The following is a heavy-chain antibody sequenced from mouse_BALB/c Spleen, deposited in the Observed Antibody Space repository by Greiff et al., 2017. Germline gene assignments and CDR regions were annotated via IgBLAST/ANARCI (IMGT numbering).Heavy chain of an antibody. CDR1: GYAFTNYL. D-gene: IGHD1-1*02. Sequence: VQLQQSGAELVRPGTSVKVSCKASGYAFTNYLIEWVKQRPGQGLEWIGVINPGSGGTNYNEKFKGKATLTADKSSSTAYMQLSSLTSDDSAVYFCAKDGGFLFAYWGQGTLVTVSA. J-gene: IGHJ3*01. CDR2: INPGSGGT. V-gene: IGHV1-54*01. CDR3: AKDGGFLFAY.